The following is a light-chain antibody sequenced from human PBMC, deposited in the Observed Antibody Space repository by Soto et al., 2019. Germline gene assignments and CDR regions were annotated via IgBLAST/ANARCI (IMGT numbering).Light chain of an antibody. CDR2: GAS. V-gene: IGKV3-15*01. Sequence: EIVMTQSPATLSVPPGERATLSCRASQSISTNLAWYQQKPGQAPRLLIYGASTRATGIPARFSGSGSGTEFTLTISSLQSEDVAVYYCQQYYNGQAFGQGTKVEMK. J-gene: IGKJ1*01. CDR3: QQYYNGQA. CDR1: QSISTN.